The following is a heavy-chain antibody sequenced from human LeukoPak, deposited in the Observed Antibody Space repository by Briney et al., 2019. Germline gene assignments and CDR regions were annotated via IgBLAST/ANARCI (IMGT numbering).Heavy chain of an antibody. CDR1: GYTFTTYY. CDR3: ARGRWPGGGDWSVDY. CDR2: LNPIGGST. Sequence: ASVKLSCKSSGYTFTTYYMHWVRQAPGQGLEWMGLLNPIGGSTSYAQKFQGRVTMTRDTSTNTVYMELSSLRSEDTALYYCARGRWPGGGDWSVDYWGQGTLVTVSS. J-gene: IGHJ4*02. D-gene: IGHD2-21*02. V-gene: IGHV1-46*01.